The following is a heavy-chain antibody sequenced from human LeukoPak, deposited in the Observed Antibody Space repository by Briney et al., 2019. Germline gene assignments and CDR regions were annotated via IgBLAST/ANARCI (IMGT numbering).Heavy chain of an antibody. D-gene: IGHD1-26*01. Sequence: GGSLRLSFAASGFTVSTNYMNWVRQAPGKGLEWVSVLFSGGSTYYADSVKGRFTISRDNSKNTVYLQMNSLRAEDTAVYYCARDRTPATRGFDIWGQGTMVTVSS. CDR1: GFTVSTNY. V-gene: IGHV3-66*01. J-gene: IGHJ3*02. CDR2: LFSGGST. CDR3: ARDRTPATRGFDI.